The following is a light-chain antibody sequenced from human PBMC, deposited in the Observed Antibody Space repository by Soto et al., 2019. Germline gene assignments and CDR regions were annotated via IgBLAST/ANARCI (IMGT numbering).Light chain of an antibody. V-gene: IGKV4-1*01. J-gene: IGKJ2*01. CDR2: GAS. CDR1: QNILFSSNNRNY. Sequence: DIVMTQSPDFLAVSLGERATLKCKSSQNILFSSNNRNYLAWYQQKPGQPPKLLMYGASTRESGVPDRFSGSGSGTEFTLSISSLQTEDVAIYYCQQYYKTPYTFGQGTRLEF. CDR3: QQYYKTPYT.